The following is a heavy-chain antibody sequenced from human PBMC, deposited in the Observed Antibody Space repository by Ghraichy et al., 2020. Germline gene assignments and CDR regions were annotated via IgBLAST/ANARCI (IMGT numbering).Heavy chain of an antibody. J-gene: IGHJ3*02. Sequence: SETLSLTCTVSGGSISSYYWSWIRQPPGKGLEWIGYIYYSGSTNYNPSLKSRVTISVDTSKNQFSLKLSSVTAADTAVYYCARDFYYYDMFHAFDIWGQGTMVTVSS. D-gene: IGHD3-22*01. CDR3: ARDFYYYDMFHAFDI. V-gene: IGHV4-59*01. CDR2: IYYSGST. CDR1: GGSISSYY.